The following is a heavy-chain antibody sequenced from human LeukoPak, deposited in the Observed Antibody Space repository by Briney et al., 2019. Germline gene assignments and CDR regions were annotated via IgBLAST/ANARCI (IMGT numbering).Heavy chain of an antibody. J-gene: IGHJ6*03. CDR1: GFGFSRYA. Sequence: PGGSLRLSCAASGFGFSRYAMTWVRQAPGKGLEWVANIKQDGSEKYYVDSVKGRFTISRDNAKNSLYLQMNSLRAEDTAVYYCARYGSTYYYYMDVWGKGTTVTVSS. CDR3: ARYGSTYYYYMDV. CDR2: IKQDGSEK. V-gene: IGHV3-7*01. D-gene: IGHD4-17*01.